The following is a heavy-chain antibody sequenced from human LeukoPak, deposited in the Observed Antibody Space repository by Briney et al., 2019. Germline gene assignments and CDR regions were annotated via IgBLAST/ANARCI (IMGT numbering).Heavy chain of an antibody. Sequence: GASVKVSCKASGYTFTSYDINWVRQATGQGLEWMGWMNPNSGNTGYAQKVQGRVTITRNTSISTAYMELSSLRSEDTAVYYCARGVRYSGSYFLYWGQGTLVTVSS. CDR1: GYTFTSYD. V-gene: IGHV1-8*03. CDR2: MNPNSGNT. D-gene: IGHD1-26*01. CDR3: ARGVRYSGSYFLY. J-gene: IGHJ4*02.